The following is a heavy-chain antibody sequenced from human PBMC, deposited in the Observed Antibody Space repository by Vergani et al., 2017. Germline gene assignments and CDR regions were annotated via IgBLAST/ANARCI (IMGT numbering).Heavy chain of an antibody. CDR3: AKGPYCGGDCYSDRPDY. Sequence: EVQLLESGGGLVQPGGSLRLSCAASGFTFSSYAMSWVRQAPGKGLEWVSAISGSGGSTYYADSVKGRFTISRDNSKNTLYLQMNSLRAEDTAVYYCAKGPYCGGDCYSDRPDYWGQGTLVTVSS. CDR2: ISGSGGST. V-gene: IGHV3-23*01. J-gene: IGHJ4*02. D-gene: IGHD2-21*02. CDR1: GFTFSSYA.